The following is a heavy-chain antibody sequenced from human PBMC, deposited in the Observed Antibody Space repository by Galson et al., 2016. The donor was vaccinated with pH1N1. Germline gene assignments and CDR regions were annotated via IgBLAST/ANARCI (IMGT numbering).Heavy chain of an antibody. D-gene: IGHD2-21*01. CDR1: GYTFTSNG. CDR2: INVDTGNT. J-gene: IGHJ6*02. CDR3: ARAGICDGDRCYGNGLDV. V-gene: IGHV1-18*01. Sequence: SVKVSCKASGYTFTSNGISWVRQAPGQGLEWMGWINVDTGNTVHAQKLQDRVTMTTDTSTKSAYMELRSLKSDDTAVYYCARAGICDGDRCYGNGLDVWGQGTTVTVSS.